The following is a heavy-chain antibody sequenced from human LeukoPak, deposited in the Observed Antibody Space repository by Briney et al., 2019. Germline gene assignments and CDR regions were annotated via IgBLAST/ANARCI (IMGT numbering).Heavy chain of an antibody. D-gene: IGHD6-13*01. CDR1: GFTFSSYT. CDR2: ISSSSSTI. Sequence: GGSLRLSCAASGFTFSSYTMNWVRQAPGKGLEWVSYISSSSSTIYYADSVKGRFTISRDNAKNSLHLQMSSLRDEDTAVYYCARGIAAVFDYWGQGTLVTVSS. CDR3: ARGIAAVFDY. J-gene: IGHJ4*02. V-gene: IGHV3-48*02.